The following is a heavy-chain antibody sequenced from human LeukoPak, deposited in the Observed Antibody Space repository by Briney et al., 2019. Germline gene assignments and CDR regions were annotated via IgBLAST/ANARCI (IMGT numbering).Heavy chain of an antibody. CDR1: GYSFSSYW. CDR3: ARPGSSSWLDY. D-gene: IGHD6-13*01. Sequence: GESLKISCKGSGYSFSSYWIGWVRQVPGKGLEWMGIIYPGDSDTGYSPSFQGQVTISADKSISTAYLQWSSLKASDTAMYYCARPGSSSWLDYWGQGTLVTVSS. CDR2: IYPGDSDT. J-gene: IGHJ4*02. V-gene: IGHV5-51*01.